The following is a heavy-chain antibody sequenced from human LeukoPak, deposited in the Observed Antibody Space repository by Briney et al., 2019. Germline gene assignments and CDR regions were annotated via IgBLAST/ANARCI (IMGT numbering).Heavy chain of an antibody. CDR3: ARANFKGLTYYYDSSGYSD. Sequence: SVKVSCKASGGTLSSYAISWVRQAPGQGLEWMGRIIPIFGTANYAQKFQGRVTITTDESTSTAYMELSSLRSEDTAVYYCARANFKGLTYYYDSSGYSDWGQGTLVTVSS. D-gene: IGHD3-22*01. CDR2: IIPIFGTA. V-gene: IGHV1-69*05. CDR1: GGTLSSYA. J-gene: IGHJ4*02.